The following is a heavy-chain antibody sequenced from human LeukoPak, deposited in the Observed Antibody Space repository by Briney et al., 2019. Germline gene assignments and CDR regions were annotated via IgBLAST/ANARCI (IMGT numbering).Heavy chain of an antibody. J-gene: IGHJ4*02. V-gene: IGHV3-48*03. CDR2: SSSSGSTI. CDR1: GFTFSSYE. CDR3: ARLRYFDGY. D-gene: IGHD3-9*01. Sequence: GGSLRLSCAASGFTFSSYEMNWVRQAPGTRLEWISYSSSSGSTIYYADSVKGRFTISRDNAKNSLYLQMNSLRAEDTAVYYCARLRYFDGYWGQGTLVTVSS.